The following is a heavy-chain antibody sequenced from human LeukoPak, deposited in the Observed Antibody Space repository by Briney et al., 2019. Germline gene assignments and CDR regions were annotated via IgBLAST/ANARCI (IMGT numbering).Heavy chain of an antibody. J-gene: IGHJ4*02. D-gene: IGHD2-2*01. V-gene: IGHV3-21*01. CDR1: GFTFSSYS. CDR2: ISSSSSYI. CDR3: ATRLGYCSSTSCQSFDDPYYFDY. Sequence: GGSLRLSCAASGFTFSSYSMNWVRQAPGKGLEWVSSISSSSSYIYYADSVKGRFTISRDNAKISLYLQMNSLRAEDTAVYYCATRLGYCSSTSCQSFDDPYYFDYWGQGTLVTVSS.